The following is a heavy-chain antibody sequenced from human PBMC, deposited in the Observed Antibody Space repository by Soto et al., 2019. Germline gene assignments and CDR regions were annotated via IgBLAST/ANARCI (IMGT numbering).Heavy chain of an antibody. V-gene: IGHV4-31*03. J-gene: IGHJ3*02. D-gene: IGHD3-22*01. Sequence: SETLSLTCTVSGGSISSGGYYWSWIRQHPGKGLEWIGYIYYSGSTYYNPSLKSRVTISVDTSKNQFSLKLSSVTPEDTAVYFCARADDYSGYAFDIWGQGTTVTVSS. CDR2: IYYSGST. CDR1: GGSISSGGYY. CDR3: ARADDYSGYAFDI.